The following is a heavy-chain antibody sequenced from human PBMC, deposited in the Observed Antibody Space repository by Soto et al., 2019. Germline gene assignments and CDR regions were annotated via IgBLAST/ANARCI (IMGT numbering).Heavy chain of an antibody. CDR2: IYYSGST. CDR1: GGSISSGGYY. Sequence: QVQLQESGPGLVKPSQTLSLTCTVSGGSISSGGYYWSWIRQHPGKVLEWIGYIYYSGSTYYNPSLKSRVTISVDTSKNQFSLKLSSVTAADTAVYYCARGVTMVRGVIHTQDFDYWGQGTLVTVSS. D-gene: IGHD3-10*01. J-gene: IGHJ4*02. V-gene: IGHV4-31*03. CDR3: ARGVTMVRGVIHTQDFDY.